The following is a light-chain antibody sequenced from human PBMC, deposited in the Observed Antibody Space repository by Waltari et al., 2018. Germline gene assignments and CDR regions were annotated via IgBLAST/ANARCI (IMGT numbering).Light chain of an antibody. CDR1: QSFSRA. CDR2: GAS. CDR3: QHYLRLPVT. J-gene: IGKJ1*01. Sequence: EIVLTQSPGTLSLSLGERATVSCRASQSFSRALAWYQQKPGQAPRLLIYGASTRATGIPDRFSGSGSGTDFSLTISRLEPDDFAVYYCQHYLRLPVTFGQGTTVEI. V-gene: IGKV3-20*01.